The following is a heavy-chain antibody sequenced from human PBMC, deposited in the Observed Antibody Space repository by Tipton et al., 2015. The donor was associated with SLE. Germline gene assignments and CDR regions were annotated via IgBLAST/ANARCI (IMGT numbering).Heavy chain of an antibody. CDR3: ASRWTTPAGFDF. CDR2: IYARGRV. CDR1: GASIRRDDSF. J-gene: IGHJ3*01. Sequence: LRLSCTVSGASIRRDDSFWYWIRQPAGKGLEWIGRIYARGRVDYNPSLKSRVTILVDPSKNQFSLGMSSVTAEDTAVYYCASRWTTPAGFDFWGRGTMVTVSS. V-gene: IGHV4-61*02. D-gene: IGHD1-1*01.